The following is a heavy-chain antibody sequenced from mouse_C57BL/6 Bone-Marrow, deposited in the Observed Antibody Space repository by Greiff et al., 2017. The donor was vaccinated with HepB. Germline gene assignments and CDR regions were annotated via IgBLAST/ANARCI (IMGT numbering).Heavy chain of an antibody. CDR3: ARPGYVAWFAY. Sequence: EVQLVESGGDLVKPGGSLKLSCAASGFTFSSYGMSWVRQTPDKRLEWVATICSGGSYTYYPDSVKGRFTISRDNAKNTLYLQMSSLKSEDTAMYYCARPGYVAWFAYWGQGTLVTVSA. CDR2: ICSGGSYT. CDR1: GFTFSSYG. J-gene: IGHJ3*01. V-gene: IGHV5-6*01. D-gene: IGHD3-1*01.